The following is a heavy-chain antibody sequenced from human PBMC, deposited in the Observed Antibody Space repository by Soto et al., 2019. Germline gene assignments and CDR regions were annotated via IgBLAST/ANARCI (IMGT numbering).Heavy chain of an antibody. V-gene: IGHV3-53*01. CDR3: ASAMTGWPYDS. J-gene: IGHJ5*01. Sequence: EGQLVESGGGVFQPGGSLTLSCAVSGFTVSGTYMTWVRQAPGKGLQCVSVIYRDDSTYYSDSVKGRFTISRDNAENTLFLHMNHLRVDDTAIYYCASAMTGWPYDSWGRGTLVTVSA. CDR1: GFTVSGTY. CDR2: IYRDDST.